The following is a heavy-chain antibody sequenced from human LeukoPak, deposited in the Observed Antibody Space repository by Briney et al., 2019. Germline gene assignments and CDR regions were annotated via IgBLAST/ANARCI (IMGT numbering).Heavy chain of an antibody. Sequence: PSETLSLTGTFPVGSIISYYGTWIRQPPGKGRGGFGYIYYSGTTYYTPSLKSRVTISLDTSKNKFSLNLTSVNVADTAVYYCARAGGYSGYASNWGQGTQVTVSS. J-gene: IGHJ4*02. D-gene: IGHD5-12*01. CDR2: IYYSGTT. V-gene: IGHV4-59*01. CDR1: VGSIISYY. CDR3: ARAGGYSGYASN.